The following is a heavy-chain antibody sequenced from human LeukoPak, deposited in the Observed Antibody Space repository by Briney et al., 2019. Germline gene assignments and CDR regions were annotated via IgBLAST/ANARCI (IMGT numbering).Heavy chain of an antibody. CDR2: IYYSGST. V-gene: IGHV4-39*07. Sequence: SETLSLTCTVSGGSISSSSYYWGWIRQPPGKGLEWIGSIYYSGSTYYNPSLKSRVTISVDTSKNQFSLKLSSVTAADTAVYYCAREEGYCSSTSCLYYFDYWGQGTLVTVSS. J-gene: IGHJ4*02. CDR3: AREEGYCSSTSCLYYFDY. D-gene: IGHD2-2*01. CDR1: GGSISSSSYY.